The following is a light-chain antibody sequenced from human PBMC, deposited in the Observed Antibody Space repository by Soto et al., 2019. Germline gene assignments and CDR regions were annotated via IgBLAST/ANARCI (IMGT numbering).Light chain of an antibody. CDR3: QQSYSTPYT. CDR1: QGINNY. V-gene: IGKV1-39*01. Sequence: DIQMNQSPSSLSVSVGDRVTITCRASQGINNYLNWYQQKPGKAPNLLISAATRLQSGVPSRFSGRGSGTDFTLTISSLQPEDFATYSCQQSYSTPYTFGQGTKLE. J-gene: IGKJ2*01. CDR2: AAT.